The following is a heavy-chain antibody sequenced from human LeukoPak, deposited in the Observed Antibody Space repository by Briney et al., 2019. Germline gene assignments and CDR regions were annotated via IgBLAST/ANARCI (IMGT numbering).Heavy chain of an antibody. D-gene: IGHD1-26*01. CDR2: INSDGRST. CDR1: GFTFSRYW. Sequence: AGGSLRLSCAASGFTFSRYWMHWGRQAPGKGVGWVSGINSDGRSTTYADSVKGRFTISRENAKNSMYGKMKRLRAEDTAVYYCARDPPYSASGYYYYMDVWGKGTTVTVSS. CDR3: ARDPPYSASGYYYYMDV. V-gene: IGHV3-74*01. J-gene: IGHJ6*03.